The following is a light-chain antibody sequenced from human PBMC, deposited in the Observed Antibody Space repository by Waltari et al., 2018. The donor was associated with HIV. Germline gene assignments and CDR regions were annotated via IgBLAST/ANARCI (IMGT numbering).Light chain of an antibody. V-gene: IGLV1-40*01. CDR2: GNS. J-gene: IGLJ3*02. CDR3: QSYDSSLSGWV. Sequence: QSVLTQPPSVAGAPGPRVTIPCTGSTSNIGAGYAVPWYQQLPGTAPKLLIYGNSNRPSGVPDRFSGSKSGTSASLAITGLQAEDEADYYCQSYDSSLSGWVFGGGTKLTVL. CDR1: TSNIGAGYA.